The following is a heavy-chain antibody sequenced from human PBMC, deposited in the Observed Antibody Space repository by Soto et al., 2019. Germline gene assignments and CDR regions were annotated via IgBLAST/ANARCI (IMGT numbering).Heavy chain of an antibody. D-gene: IGHD2-2*01. Sequence: PGGSLRLSCAASGFTFSSYAMHWVRQAPGKGLEWVAVISYDGSNKYYADSVKGRFTISRDNSKNTLYLQMNSLRAEDTAVYYCASLVVPAAMPENWFDPWGQGTLVTVSS. CDR3: ASLVVPAAMPENWFDP. V-gene: IGHV3-30-3*01. CDR2: ISYDGSNK. CDR1: GFTFSSYA. J-gene: IGHJ5*02.